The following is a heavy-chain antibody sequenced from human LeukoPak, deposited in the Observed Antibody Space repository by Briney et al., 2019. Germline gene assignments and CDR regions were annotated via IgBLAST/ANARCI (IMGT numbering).Heavy chain of an antibody. CDR2: ISGSGGST. CDR3: AKDLVSGSYPYYFDY. Sequence: GGSLRLSCAASGFTFSSYAMSWVRQAPGKGLEWVSAISGSGGSTYYADSVKGRLTISRDNSKNTLYLQMNSLRAEDTAVYYCAKDLVSGSYPYYFDYWGQGTLVTVSS. D-gene: IGHD1-26*01. V-gene: IGHV3-23*01. J-gene: IGHJ4*02. CDR1: GFTFSSYA.